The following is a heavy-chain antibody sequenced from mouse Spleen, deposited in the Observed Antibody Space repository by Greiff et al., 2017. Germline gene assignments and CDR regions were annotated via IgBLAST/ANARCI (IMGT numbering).Heavy chain of an antibody. J-gene: IGHJ2*01. V-gene: IGHV5-9*04. CDR1: GFTFSSYA. Sequence: EVKLVESGGGLVKLGGSLKLSCAASGFTFSSYAMSWVRQTPEKRLEWVATISSGGGNTYYPDSVKGRFTISRDNAKNTLYLQMSSLKSEDTAMYYCARQDGNLDYWGQGTTLTVSS. CDR2: ISSGGGNT. CDR3: ARQDGNLDY. D-gene: IGHD1-1*01.